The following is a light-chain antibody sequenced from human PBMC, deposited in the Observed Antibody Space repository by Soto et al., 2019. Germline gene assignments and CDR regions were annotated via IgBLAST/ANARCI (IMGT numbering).Light chain of an antibody. V-gene: IGKV3-15*01. Sequence: ETVVTQSPATLSVSPGERATLSCRASQSVRTNLAWYQQKPGQAPRLLIYGASTRATGFPARFSGSGSGTEFTLTISSLQSEDFAVYYCQQYTSGGTFGQGTKVDIK. J-gene: IGKJ1*01. CDR3: QQYTSGGT. CDR2: GAS. CDR1: QSVRTN.